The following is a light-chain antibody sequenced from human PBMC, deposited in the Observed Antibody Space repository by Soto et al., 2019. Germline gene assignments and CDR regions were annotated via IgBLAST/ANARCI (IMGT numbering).Light chain of an antibody. CDR3: QHRSTWTRT. Sequence: EIVLTQSPGTLSLSPGERATLSCRASQSVTSSLVWYQQKAGQAPRLLIYDASNRATGIPARFSGSGSGTDFTLTISSLEPEDSAVYYCQHRSTWTRTFGGGTKVEIK. J-gene: IGKJ4*01. V-gene: IGKV3-11*01. CDR1: QSVTSS. CDR2: DAS.